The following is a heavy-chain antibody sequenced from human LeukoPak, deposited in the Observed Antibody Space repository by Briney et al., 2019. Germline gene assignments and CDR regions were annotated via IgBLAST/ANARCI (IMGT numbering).Heavy chain of an antibody. J-gene: IGHJ4*02. CDR3: ARAGYSYGFSSQIFPSYFDY. CDR1: GYTFTSYG. CDR2: ISAYNGNT. D-gene: IGHD5-18*01. Sequence: GASVKVSCKASGYTFTSYGISWVRQAPGQGLEWMGWISAYNGNTNYAQKFQGRVTMTRDTSISTAYMELSRLRSDDTAVYYCARAGYSYGFSSQIFPSYFDYWGQGTLVTVSS. V-gene: IGHV1-18*01.